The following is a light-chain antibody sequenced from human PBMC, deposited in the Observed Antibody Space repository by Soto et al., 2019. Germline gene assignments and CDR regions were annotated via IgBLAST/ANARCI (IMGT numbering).Light chain of an antibody. CDR2: LGS. J-gene: IGKJ2*01. Sequence: EIVMTQSPPSLTVTPGEPASISCRSSQRLLHSNGNTFLDWYVQKPGQSPQLLIYLGSNRASGVPDRVSGSGAGTDFTLKISRVEAEDVVVYYCMQALQTPYTFGQGTKLEIK. V-gene: IGKV2-28*01. CDR3: MQALQTPYT. CDR1: QRLLHSNGNTF.